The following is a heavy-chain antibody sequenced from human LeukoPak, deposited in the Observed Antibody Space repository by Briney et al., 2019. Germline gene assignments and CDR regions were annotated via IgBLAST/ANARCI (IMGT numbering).Heavy chain of an antibody. CDR2: IFYSGGT. V-gene: IGHV4-39*01. J-gene: IGHJ4*02. CDR1: GGSINTPNYY. Sequence: SETLSLTCTVSGGSINTPNYYWGWIRQTPGKGLEWIGNIFYSGGTYYSPSLTSRVTISLDTSRNQFSLKLSSVTAADTAVYYCARQRIAVAMYYFDYWGQGTLVTVSS. CDR3: ARQRIAVAMYYFDY. D-gene: IGHD6-19*01.